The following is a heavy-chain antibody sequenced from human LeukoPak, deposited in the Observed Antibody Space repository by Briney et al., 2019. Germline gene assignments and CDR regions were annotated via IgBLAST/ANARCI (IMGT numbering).Heavy chain of an antibody. CDR2: ISRGGTP. CDR1: GGSLSPHY. D-gene: IGHD1-26*01. V-gene: IGHV4-34*01. J-gene: IGHJ4*02. Sequence: SETLSLTCAVSGGSLSPHYWTWIRQTPGTGLQWIGDISRGGTPNIDPSLKSRVTMSVDTSRNQVSLKVASVTAADTAVYFCARVKGRGSYTPYYFEYWGQGTLVTVSS. CDR3: ARVKGRGSYTPYYFEY.